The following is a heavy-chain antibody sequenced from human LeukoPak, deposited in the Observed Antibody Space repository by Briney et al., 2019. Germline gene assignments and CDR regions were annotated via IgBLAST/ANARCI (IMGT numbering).Heavy chain of an antibody. CDR1: GGSISSSSYY. J-gene: IGHJ4*02. Sequence: SETLSLTCAVSGGSISSSSYYWGWIRQPPGKGLEWIGSIYYSGSTYYNPSLKSRVTISVDTSKNQFSLKLSSVTAADTAVYYCARVRGMIQLWIFDYWGQGTLVTVSS. D-gene: IGHD5-18*01. CDR2: IYYSGST. CDR3: ARVRGMIQLWIFDY. V-gene: IGHV4-39*07.